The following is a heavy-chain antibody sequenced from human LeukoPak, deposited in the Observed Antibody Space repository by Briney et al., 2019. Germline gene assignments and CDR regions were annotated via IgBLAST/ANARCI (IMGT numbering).Heavy chain of an antibody. D-gene: IGHD1-1*01. V-gene: IGHV3-30-3*01. CDR1: GFTFSSYA. Sequence: PGGSLRLTCAASGFTFSSYAMHWVRQAPGKGLEWVAVISYDGSNKYYADSVKGRFTIFRDNSKNTLYLQMNSLRAEDTAVYYCAKDLTTGTLSFDYWGQGTLVTVSS. CDR2: ISYDGSNK. CDR3: AKDLTTGTLSFDY. J-gene: IGHJ4*02.